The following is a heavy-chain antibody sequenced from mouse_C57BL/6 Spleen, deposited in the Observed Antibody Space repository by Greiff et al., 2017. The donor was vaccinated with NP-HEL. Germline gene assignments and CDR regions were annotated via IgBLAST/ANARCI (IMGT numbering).Heavy chain of an antibody. V-gene: IGHV2-2*01. CDR3: ARSHMGLPYAMDY. D-gene: IGHD2-4*01. Sequence: VQGVESGPGLVQPSQCLSITCTVSGFSLTSYGVHWVRQSPGKGLEWLGVIWSGGSTDYNAAFISRLSISKDNSKSQVFFKMNSLQADDTAIYYCARSHMGLPYAMDYWGQGTSVTVSS. CDR2: IWSGGST. J-gene: IGHJ4*01. CDR1: GFSLTSYG.